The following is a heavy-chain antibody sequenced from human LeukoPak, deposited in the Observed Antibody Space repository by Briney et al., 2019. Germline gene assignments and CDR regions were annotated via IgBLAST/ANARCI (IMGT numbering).Heavy chain of an antibody. CDR1: GYTFIGYY. CDR2: INPNSGGT. J-gene: IGHJ5*02. Sequence: ASVKVSWKASGYTFIGYYMHWVRQAPGQGLEWMGWINPNSGGTNYAQKFQGRVTMTRDTSISTVYMELSRLRSDDTVMYYCARDPGGSSGWYRLNNWFDPWGQGTLVTVSS. V-gene: IGHV1-2*02. D-gene: IGHD6-19*01. CDR3: ARDPGGSSGWYRLNNWFDP.